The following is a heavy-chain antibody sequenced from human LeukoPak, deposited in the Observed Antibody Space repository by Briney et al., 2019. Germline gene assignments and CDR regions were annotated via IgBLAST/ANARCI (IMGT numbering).Heavy chain of an antibody. V-gene: IGHV4-61*02. CDR3: ARGPMIRYYYDSSGVIANAFDI. J-gene: IGHJ3*02. CDR1: GGSISSGSYY. D-gene: IGHD3-22*01. Sequence: SETLSLTCTVSGGSISSGSYYWSWIRQPAGKGLGWIGRIYTSGSTNYNPSLKSRVTISVDTSKNQFSLKLSSVTAADTAVYYCARGPMIRYYYDSSGVIANAFDIWGQGTMVTVSS. CDR2: IYTSGST.